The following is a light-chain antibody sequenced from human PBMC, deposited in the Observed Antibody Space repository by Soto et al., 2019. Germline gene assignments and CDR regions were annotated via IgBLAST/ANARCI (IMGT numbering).Light chain of an antibody. J-gene: IGKJ1*01. Sequence: DIQMTQSPSSLSASVGDRVTITCRASQDISNDLGWYQQKPGTAPKRLIYAASSLQSGVPSRFSGSGSGTEFTLTISSLQPEDFATYYCLQHNSYPPTFDQGTKVEIK. CDR2: AAS. CDR3: LQHNSYPPT. CDR1: QDISND. V-gene: IGKV1-17*01.